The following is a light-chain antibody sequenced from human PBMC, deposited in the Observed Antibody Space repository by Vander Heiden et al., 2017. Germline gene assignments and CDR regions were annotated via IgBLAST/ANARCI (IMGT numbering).Light chain of an antibody. V-gene: IGKV4-1*01. CDR2: WAS. J-gene: IGKJ2*01. Sequence: DIVMTKSPDSLAVSLGERATINCKSIKRILYSSNSKNHLAWYQQKPGQVPKLLIYWASTRESGVPDRFSGSGSGTDFTLTISSLQAEDVAVYYCHQYHSTPYTFGQGTKLEIK. CDR3: HQYHSTPYT. CDR1: KRILYSSNSKNH.